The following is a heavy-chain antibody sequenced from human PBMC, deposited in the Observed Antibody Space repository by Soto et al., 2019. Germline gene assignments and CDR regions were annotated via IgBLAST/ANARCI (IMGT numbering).Heavy chain of an antibody. V-gene: IGHV4-59*01. J-gene: IGHJ4*02. Sequence: SETLSLTCTVSGGSISSYYWSWIRQPPGKGLEWIGYIYYSGSTNYNPSRKSRVTISVDTSKNQFSLKLSSVTAADTAVYYCARDGELTDFWSGYYDYWGQGTLVTVSS. D-gene: IGHD3-3*01. CDR1: GGSISSYY. CDR3: ARDGELTDFWSGYYDY. CDR2: IYYSGST.